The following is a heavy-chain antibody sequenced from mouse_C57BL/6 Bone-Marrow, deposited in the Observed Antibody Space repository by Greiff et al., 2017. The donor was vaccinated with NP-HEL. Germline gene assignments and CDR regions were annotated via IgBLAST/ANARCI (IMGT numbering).Heavy chain of an antibody. J-gene: IGHJ2*01. CDR1: GFTFSSYG. D-gene: IGHD2-3*01. CDR3: ARPSDGYYAYFDY. CDR2: ISSGGSYT. Sequence: EVKVVESGGDLVKPGGSLKLSCAASGFTFSSYGMSWVRQTPDKRLEWVATISSGGSYTYYLDSVKGRFTISRDNAKNTLYLQMSSLKSEDTAMYYCARPSDGYYAYFDYWGQGTTLTVSS. V-gene: IGHV5-6*01.